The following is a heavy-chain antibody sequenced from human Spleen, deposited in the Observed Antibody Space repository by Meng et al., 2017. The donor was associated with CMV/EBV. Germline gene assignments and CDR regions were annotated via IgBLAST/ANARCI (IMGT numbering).Heavy chain of an antibody. CDR1: GYRFKSYG. CDR3: ARDENGYNGQDF. V-gene: IGHV1-18*01. J-gene: IGHJ4*02. CDR2: ISGFDGHT. D-gene: IGHD5-24*01. Sequence: CKASGYRFKSYGVSWVRQAPGQGLEWMGWISGFDGHTNDAPKFQGRVTLTIETSTSTAYMELTSLRSDDTAVYFCARDENGYNGQDFWGQGTLVTVSS.